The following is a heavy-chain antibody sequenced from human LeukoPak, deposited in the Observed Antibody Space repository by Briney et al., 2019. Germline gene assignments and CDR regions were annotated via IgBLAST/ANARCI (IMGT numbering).Heavy chain of an antibody. D-gene: IGHD3-10*01. CDR3: ANDMVPRPNWFDP. CDR2: IIPILGIA. Sequence: GASVKVSCKASGGTFSSYAISWVRQAPGQGLEWMGRIIPILGIANYAQKFQGRVTITADKSTSTAYMELSSVRSEDTAVYYCANDMVPRPNWFDPWGQGTLVTVSS. V-gene: IGHV1-69*04. J-gene: IGHJ5*02. CDR1: GGTFSSYA.